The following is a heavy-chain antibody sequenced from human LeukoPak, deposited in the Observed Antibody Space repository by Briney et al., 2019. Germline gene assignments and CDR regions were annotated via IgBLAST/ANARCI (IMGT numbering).Heavy chain of an antibody. J-gene: IGHJ6*02. V-gene: IGHV1-69*13. D-gene: IGHD5-12*01. CDR3: ARDEIVATNYYYYGMDV. CDR2: IIPIFGTA. CDR1: GGTFSSYA. Sequence: SVSFSCKASGGTFSSYAISWVRQAPGQGLEWMGGIIPIFGTANYAQKFQGRVTITADESTSTAYMELSSLRSEDTAVYYCARDEIVATNYYYYGMDVWGQGTTVTVSS.